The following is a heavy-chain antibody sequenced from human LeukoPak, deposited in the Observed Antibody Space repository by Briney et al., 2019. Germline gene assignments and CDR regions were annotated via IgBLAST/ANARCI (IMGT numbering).Heavy chain of an antibody. CDR3: ATLSPGSSWYYYYYYMDV. CDR1: GDSINRYY. V-gene: IGHV4-4*07. Sequence: SETLSLTCSVSGDSINRYYFSWIRQPAGKGPEWIGRIYSNGSPDYNPSLTSRVTMSVDTSKNQVSLRLSSVTAADTAVYYCATLSPGSSWYYYYYYMDVWGKGTTVTVSS. J-gene: IGHJ6*03. D-gene: IGHD6-13*01. CDR2: IYSNGSP.